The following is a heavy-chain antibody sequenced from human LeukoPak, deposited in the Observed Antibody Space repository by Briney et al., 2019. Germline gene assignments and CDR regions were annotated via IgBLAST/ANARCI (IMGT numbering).Heavy chain of an antibody. J-gene: IGHJ6*03. CDR2: ITWSSGNI. V-gene: IGHV3-9*01. CDR3: AKDYSGNYYYYYYMDV. D-gene: IGHD3-10*01. Sequence: GRSLRLSCAASGFSFDDYAMHWVRQAPGKGLEWVSGITWSSGNIDYADSVKGRFTISRDNAKNSLYLQMNNLREEDTALYYCAKDYSGNYYYYYYMDVWGKGTTVTVSS. CDR1: GFSFDDYA.